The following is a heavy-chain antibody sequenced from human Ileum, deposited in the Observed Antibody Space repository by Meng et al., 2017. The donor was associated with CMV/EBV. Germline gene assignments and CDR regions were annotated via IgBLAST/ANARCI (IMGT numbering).Heavy chain of an antibody. CDR3: AHFVGGYYPSRPDY. CDR2: IYRGDDK. V-gene: IGHV2-5*02. CDR1: GFSPSTRGEG. Sequence: TLKESGPTRVKPTQTLTLTCSFSGFSPSTRGEGVGWIRQPPGKALEWLALIYRGDDKRYSPSLNSRLTIAKDTSKNEVVLTLTNMGPIDTGTYYCAHFVGGYYPSRPDYWGQGTLVTVSS. D-gene: IGHD1-26*01. J-gene: IGHJ4*02.